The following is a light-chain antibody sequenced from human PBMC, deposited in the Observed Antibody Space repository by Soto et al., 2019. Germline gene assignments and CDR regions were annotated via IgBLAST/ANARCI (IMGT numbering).Light chain of an antibody. V-gene: IGKV1-27*01. CDR3: QKYNSAPWT. CDR1: QGISNY. CDR2: AAS. Sequence: DIQMTQSPSSLSASVGDRDTIACRATQGISNYLAWYQQKPGKVPKLLIYAASTLQSGVPSRFSGSGSGTDLTLTISSLQPEDVATYYCQKYNSAPWTFGQGTKVEIK. J-gene: IGKJ1*01.